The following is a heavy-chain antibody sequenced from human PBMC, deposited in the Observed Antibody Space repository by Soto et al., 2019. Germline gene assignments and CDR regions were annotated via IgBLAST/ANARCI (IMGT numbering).Heavy chain of an antibody. Sequence: EAQLLESGGGLVQPGGSLRFSCAASGFTFCSYAMNWVRQAPGKGLEWVSGISGRGGSTFYADSVKGRFTISRDNSKNTLYLHLNSLRAEDAAVYYCAKGANDYGDYVVWGVDYWGQGTLVTVSA. CDR1: GFTFCSYA. D-gene: IGHD4-17*01. J-gene: IGHJ4*02. CDR2: ISGRGGST. V-gene: IGHV3-23*01. CDR3: AKGANDYGDYVVWGVDY.